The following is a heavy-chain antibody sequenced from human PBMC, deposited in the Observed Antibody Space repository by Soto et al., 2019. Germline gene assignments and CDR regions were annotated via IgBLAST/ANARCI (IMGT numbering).Heavy chain of an antibody. CDR1: GGTFSSYA. Sequence: QVQLVQSGAEVKKPGSSVKVSCKASGGTFSSYAISWVRQAPGQGLEWMGGIIPIFGTANYAQKFQGRVTITSDKSTSTASMELSSLRSEDTAVYYCASPTREWLPPARDYYYGMDVWGQGTTVTVSS. CDR3: ASPTREWLPPARDYYYGMDV. J-gene: IGHJ6*02. CDR2: IIPIFGTA. V-gene: IGHV1-69*06. D-gene: IGHD3-3*01.